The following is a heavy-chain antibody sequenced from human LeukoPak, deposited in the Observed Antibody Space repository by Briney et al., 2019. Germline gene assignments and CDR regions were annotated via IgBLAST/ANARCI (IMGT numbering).Heavy chain of an antibody. J-gene: IGHJ4*02. CDR1: GFTFSKYT. CDR3: AKDLTPDSAWDIDY. D-gene: IGHD6-19*01. CDR2: IYGGSTTTT. Sequence: GGSLRLSCAASGFTFSKYTMSWVRQAPGKGLEWVSGIYGGSTTTTFYADSVKGRFTISRDNSMNTLYLQMNSLRAEDTAVYYCAKDLTPDSAWDIDYWGQGTLITVSS. V-gene: IGHV3-23*01.